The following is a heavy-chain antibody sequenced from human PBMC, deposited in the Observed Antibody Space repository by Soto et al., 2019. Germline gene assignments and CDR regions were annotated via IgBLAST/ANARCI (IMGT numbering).Heavy chain of an antibody. Sequence: PSETLSLTCTASGDSIISSDFYWGWVRQPPGKGLEWIGSIFYLGSSYYNPSLKSRVTMSVDTSKNQFSLRLRSVTAADTALYFCARHSLALRKNNWFDPWGQGTMVTVSS. CDR1: GDSIISSDFY. V-gene: IGHV4-39*01. J-gene: IGHJ5*02. CDR2: IFYLGSS. D-gene: IGHD3-3*02. CDR3: ARHSLALRKNNWFDP.